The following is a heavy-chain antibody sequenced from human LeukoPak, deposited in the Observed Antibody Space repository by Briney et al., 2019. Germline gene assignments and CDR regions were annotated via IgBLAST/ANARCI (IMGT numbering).Heavy chain of an antibody. J-gene: IGHJ4*02. CDR1: GGSISSGGYS. CDR2: IYYSGST. Sequence: SETLSLTCTVSGGSISSGGYSWSWIRQHPGKGLEWIGYIYYSGSTYYSPSLKSRVTISVDTSKNQFSLKLSSVTAADTAVYYCARESGYGYYDFWSGYYVDYWGQGTLVTVSS. V-gene: IGHV4-31*03. CDR3: ARESGYGYYDFWSGYYVDY. D-gene: IGHD3-3*01.